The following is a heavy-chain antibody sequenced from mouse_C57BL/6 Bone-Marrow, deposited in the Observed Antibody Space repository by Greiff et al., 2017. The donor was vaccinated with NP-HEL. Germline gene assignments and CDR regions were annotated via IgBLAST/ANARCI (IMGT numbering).Heavy chain of an antibody. J-gene: IGHJ2*01. V-gene: IGHV1-19*01. CDR1: GYTFTDYY. Sequence: EVQLQQSGPVLVKPGASVKMSCKASGYTFTDYYMNWVKQSHGKSLEWIGVINTYNGGTSYNQKFKSKATLTVDKSSSTAYMELNSLTSEDSAFYNWARSRQLRLDFDYWGQGTTLTVSS. CDR3: ARSRQLRLDFDY. D-gene: IGHD3-2*02. CDR2: INTYNGGT.